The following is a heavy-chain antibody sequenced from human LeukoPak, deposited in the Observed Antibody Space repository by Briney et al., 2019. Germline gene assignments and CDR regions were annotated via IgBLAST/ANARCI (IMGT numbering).Heavy chain of an antibody. J-gene: IGHJ4*02. CDR3: VKGGTADRVGWTH. D-gene: IGHD7-27*01. CDR2: INGNGGGS. V-gene: IGHV3-23*01. Sequence: GGSLRLSGAASGFTFSDHAVSWVSQAPAKELEWVSSINGNGGGSYYIDSVKGRFTVSRDNSENALYLQMNNLRTEDTAVYFCVKGGTADRVGWTHSGQGSLVTVFS. CDR1: GFTFSDHA.